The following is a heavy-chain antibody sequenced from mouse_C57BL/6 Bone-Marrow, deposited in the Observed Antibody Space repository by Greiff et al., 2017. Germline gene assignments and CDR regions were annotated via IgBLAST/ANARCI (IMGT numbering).Heavy chain of an antibody. CDR2: IDPEDGDT. J-gene: IGHJ3*01. CDR3: ARDPYYYGSSGFAY. V-gene: IGHV14-2*01. D-gene: IGHD1-1*01. Sequence: EVQLQESGAELVKPGASVKLSCTASGFNIKDYYMHWVKQRTEQGLEWIGRIDPEDGDTKYAPKFQGKATITADTSSKPAYLQRSSLTSEDTAVYYCARDPYYYGSSGFAYWGQGTLVTVSA. CDR1: GFNIKDYY.